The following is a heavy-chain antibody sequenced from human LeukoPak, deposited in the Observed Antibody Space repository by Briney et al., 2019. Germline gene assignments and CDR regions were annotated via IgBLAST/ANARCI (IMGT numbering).Heavy chain of an antibody. D-gene: IGHD3-3*01. Sequence: AGSLRLSCAASGFTFSSYAMSWVRQAPGKGLEWVSAISGSGGSTYYADSVKGRFTISRDNSKNTLYLQMNSLRAEDTAVYSCARGITIFGVVTRPDYWGQGTLVTVSS. CDR3: ARGITIFGVVTRPDY. V-gene: IGHV3-23*01. CDR2: ISGSGGST. J-gene: IGHJ4*02. CDR1: GFTFSSYA.